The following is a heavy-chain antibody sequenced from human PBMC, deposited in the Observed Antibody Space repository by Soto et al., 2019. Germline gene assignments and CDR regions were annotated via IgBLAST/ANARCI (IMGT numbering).Heavy chain of an antibody. D-gene: IGHD6-13*01. CDR1: GFTFSNFW. Sequence: GGSLRLSCTDSGFTFSNFWMSWVRQAPGKGLEWVASIKEDGSEKYYVDSVAGRFTISRDNVKNSLYLQMNSLRAEDTAVYYCARDLYGSQYDYWGQGTLVTVSS. CDR3: ARDLYGSQYDY. J-gene: IGHJ4*02. V-gene: IGHV3-7*01. CDR2: IKEDGSEK.